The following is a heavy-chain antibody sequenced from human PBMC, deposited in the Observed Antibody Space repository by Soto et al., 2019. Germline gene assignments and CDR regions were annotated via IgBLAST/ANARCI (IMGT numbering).Heavy chain of an antibody. CDR2: IIPIFGTA. Sequence: QVQLVQSGAEVKKSGSSVKVSCKASGGTFSSYAISWVRQAPGQGLEWMGGIIPIFGTANYAQKFQGRVTITAGESTSTAYMELSSLRSEDTAVYYCARDNGIVGARGAYFDYWGQGTLVTVSS. V-gene: IGHV1-69*12. D-gene: IGHD1-26*01. CDR3: ARDNGIVGARGAYFDY. J-gene: IGHJ4*02. CDR1: GGTFSSYA.